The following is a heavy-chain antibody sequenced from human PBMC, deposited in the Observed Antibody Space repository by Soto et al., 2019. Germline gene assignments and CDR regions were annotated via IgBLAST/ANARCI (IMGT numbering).Heavy chain of an antibody. CDR2: ISHTSGMI. D-gene: IGHD6-19*01. CDR3: ARVLAVAGTTRDEYFQH. J-gene: IGHJ1*01. V-gene: IGHV3-48*03. CDR1: GFTFSSYE. Sequence: PGGSLRLSCAASGFTFSSYEMSWVRQAPGKGLEWVSYISHTSGMIYYADSVKGRFTISRDNAKNSLYLQMNSLRAEDTAVYYCARVLAVAGTTRDEYFQHWGQGTLVAASS.